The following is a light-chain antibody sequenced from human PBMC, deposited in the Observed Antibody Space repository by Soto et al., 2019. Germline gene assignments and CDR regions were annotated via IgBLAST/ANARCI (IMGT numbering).Light chain of an antibody. CDR2: DAS. J-gene: IGKJ1*01. V-gene: IGKV3-11*01. Sequence: EIVLTQSPATLSLSPGERATLSCRASQSVSSNLAWYQQKPGQAPRLLFYDASNRATGTPARFSGSGSGTDFTLTISSLDPEDFAVYYCQQRSNWPPTFGQGTQVDI. CDR1: QSVSSN. CDR3: QQRSNWPPT.